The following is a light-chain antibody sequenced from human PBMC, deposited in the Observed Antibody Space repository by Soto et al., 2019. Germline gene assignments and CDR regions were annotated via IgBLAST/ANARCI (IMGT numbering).Light chain of an antibody. V-gene: IGLV1-40*01. CDR1: SSNIGAGYD. J-gene: IGLJ2*01. CDR3: QSYDSPDVV. Sequence: QSVLTQPPSVSGAPGQRVTISCTGSSSNIGAGYDVHWYQQFPGTAPKLLIYGNSNRPSGVPDRFSGSKSGTSASLAITGLQAEDEADYYCQSYDSPDVVFGGGTKVTVL. CDR2: GNS.